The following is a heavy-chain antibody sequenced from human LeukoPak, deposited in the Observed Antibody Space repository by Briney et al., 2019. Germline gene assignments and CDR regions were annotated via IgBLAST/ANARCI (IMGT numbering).Heavy chain of an antibody. D-gene: IGHD3-9*01. V-gene: IGHV4-34*01. CDR1: GGSITRYY. J-gene: IGHJ4*02. CDR3: ARGNILTGYCFDF. Sequence: SETLSLACAVYGGSITRYYWSWIRQTPGRGLEWVGEIHYTGATSYNPSLKSRATISTDTSKNQFSLRLSSVTAADTAVYYCARGNILTGYCFDFWGQGALVTVSS. CDR2: IHYTGAT.